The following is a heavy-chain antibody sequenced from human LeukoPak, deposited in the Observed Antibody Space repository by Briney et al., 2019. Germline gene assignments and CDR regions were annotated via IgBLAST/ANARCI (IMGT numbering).Heavy chain of an antibody. CDR2: INPSGGGT. J-gene: IGHJ4*02. Sequence: ASVKVSCKSTGYTFSTYYRHWVRLAPGQGLEWMGIINPSGGGTNYAQKFQGRVTMTRDTSTSTVYMELTSLRSDDTAVYFCVRVRIGYSCGFPYFDYWGQGTLVTVSS. V-gene: IGHV1-46*01. CDR1: GYTFSTYY. D-gene: IGHD6-19*01. CDR3: VRVRIGYSCGFPYFDY.